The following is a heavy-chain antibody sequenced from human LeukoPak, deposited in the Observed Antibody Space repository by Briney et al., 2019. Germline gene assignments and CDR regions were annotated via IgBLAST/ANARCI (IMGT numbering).Heavy chain of an antibody. CDR3: ARARIGGWFDP. V-gene: IGHV4-59*07. CDR1: GASISSYY. J-gene: IGHJ5*02. CDR2: LYDIGST. Sequence: ADTQSLTCTVSGASISSYYWSWIRQSPGKGLEWIGYLYDIGSTDYNPSLKSRVTISVDTSKNEFFMKLKSVTAADTAMYYCARARIGGWFDPWGQGTLVSVS. D-gene: IGHD2-15*01.